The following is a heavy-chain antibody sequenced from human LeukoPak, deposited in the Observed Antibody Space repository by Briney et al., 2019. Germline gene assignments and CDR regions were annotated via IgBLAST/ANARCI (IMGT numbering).Heavy chain of an antibody. D-gene: IGHD5-12*01. CDR2: ISYDGSSK. J-gene: IGHJ4*02. Sequence: GGSLRLSCAASGFTFSSYAMHWVRQAPGKGLEWVAVISYDGSSKDYADSVTGRFTVSRDNSKNTLYVQMNSLRAEDTALYYCARDSSDIVADYYFDYWGQGTLVTVSS. CDR3: ARDSSDIVADYYFDY. V-gene: IGHV3-30-3*01. CDR1: GFTFSSYA.